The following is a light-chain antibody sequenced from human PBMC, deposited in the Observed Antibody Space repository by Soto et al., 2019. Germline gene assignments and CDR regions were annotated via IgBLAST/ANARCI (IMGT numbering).Light chain of an antibody. CDR3: QQYGTSPWT. CDR1: QSVSSSY. CDR2: GAS. J-gene: IGKJ1*01. V-gene: IGKV3-20*01. Sequence: EIVLTQSPGTLSLTPGERATLSCRASQSVSSSYLGWYQQKPGQAPRLLIYGASSRATGIPDRLSGSGSGTDFTLIISRLEPEDFAVYFCQQYGTSPWTFGQGTKVDIK.